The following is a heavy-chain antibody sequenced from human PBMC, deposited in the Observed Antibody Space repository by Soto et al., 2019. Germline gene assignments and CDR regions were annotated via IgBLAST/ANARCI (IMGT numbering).Heavy chain of an antibody. CDR1: GYTFSNYG. CDR3: ARVVPGAEAWFGP. CDR2: ISLYSDGT. D-gene: IGHD2-2*01. J-gene: IGHJ5*02. Sequence: ASITFSCNTSGYTFSNYGITWVRQAPGQPLEWLGWISLYSDGTNYAQKFQCRVSMTTDTSTTTAYMELRSLRSDDTAVYYCARVVPGAEAWFGPCGQGTLVTVSS. V-gene: IGHV1-18*01.